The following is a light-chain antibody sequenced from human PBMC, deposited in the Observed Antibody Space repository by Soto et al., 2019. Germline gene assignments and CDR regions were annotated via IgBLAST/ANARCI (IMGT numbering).Light chain of an antibody. CDR2: DVS. CDR1: SSDVGGYNY. Sequence: QSALTQSRSVSGSPGQSVTISCTGTSSDVGGYNYVSWYQQHPGKAPKVIIHDVSERPSGVPDRFSGSKSGNTASLTISGLHAEDEADYYCCSYTGSSWVFGGGTKLTVL. V-gene: IGLV2-11*01. CDR3: CSYTGSSWV. J-gene: IGLJ3*02.